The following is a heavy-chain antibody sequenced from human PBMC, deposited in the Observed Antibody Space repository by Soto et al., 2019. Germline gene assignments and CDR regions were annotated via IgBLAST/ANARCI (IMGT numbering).Heavy chain of an antibody. V-gene: IGHV3-23*01. Sequence: EVQLLESGGGLVQPGGSLRLSCAASGFTFSTYAMSWVRQAPGKGLEWVSAISGSGSNTYYADSVKGRFTISRDDSKSTLYLQMNRLRAEDTAVYYCARDPSHSYYTLFYYFDYWGQGTLVTVSS. D-gene: IGHD1-26*01. J-gene: IGHJ4*02. CDR2: ISGSGSNT. CDR1: GFTFSTYA. CDR3: ARDPSHSYYTLFYYFDY.